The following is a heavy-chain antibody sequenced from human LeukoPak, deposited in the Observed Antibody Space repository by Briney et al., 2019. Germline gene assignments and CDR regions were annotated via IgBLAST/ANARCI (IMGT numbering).Heavy chain of an antibody. D-gene: IGHD3-3*01. CDR2: INPNSGGT. Sequence: GASVKVSCKASGYTFTGYYMHWVRQAPGQGLEWMGWINPNSGGTNYAQKFQGRVTMTRDTSISTAYMELSRLRSDDTAVYYCATHDFWSGYPFDYWGQGTLVTVSS. CDR3: ATHDFWSGYPFDY. CDR1: GYTFTGYY. J-gene: IGHJ4*02. V-gene: IGHV1-2*02.